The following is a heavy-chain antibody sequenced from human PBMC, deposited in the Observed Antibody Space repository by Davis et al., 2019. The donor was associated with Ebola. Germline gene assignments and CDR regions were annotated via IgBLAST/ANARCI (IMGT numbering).Heavy chain of an antibody. CDR2: INHSGST. J-gene: IGHJ5*02. CDR1: GGSFSGYY. Sequence: SETLSLTCAVYGGSFSGYYWSWIRQPPGKGLEWIGEINHSGSTNYNPSLKSRVTISVDTSKNQFSLKLSSVTAADTAVYYCARGLRFDPWGQGTLVTVSS. D-gene: IGHD3-9*01. V-gene: IGHV4-34*01. CDR3: ARGLRFDP.